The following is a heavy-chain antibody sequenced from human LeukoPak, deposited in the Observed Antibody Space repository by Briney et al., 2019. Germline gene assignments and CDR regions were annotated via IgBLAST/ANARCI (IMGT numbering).Heavy chain of an antibody. CDR1: GFTFRGYG. V-gene: IGHV3-48*02. CDR2: TSTHSSTI. Sequence: GGSLRLSCGASGFTFRGYGKNCVREAPGKALEGVSYTSTHSSTIYYTDSVKGRFTITRDNAKNSLYLQMNSLRDEDTAVYYCARDRPAYAFDPWGQGTLVTVSS. J-gene: IGHJ5*02. CDR3: ARDRPAYAFDP.